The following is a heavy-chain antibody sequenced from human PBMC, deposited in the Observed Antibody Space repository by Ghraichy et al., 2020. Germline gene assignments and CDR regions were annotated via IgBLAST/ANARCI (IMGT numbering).Heavy chain of an antibody. D-gene: IGHD2-2*01. Sequence: SQTLSLTCTVSGGSISSSSYYWGWIRQPPGKGLEWIGSIYYSGSTYYNPSLKSRVTISVDTSKNQFSLKLSSVTAADTAVYYCARPKAVVPAAVDAFDIWGQGTMVTVSS. CDR3: ARPKAVVPAAVDAFDI. J-gene: IGHJ3*02. CDR1: GGSISSSSYY. V-gene: IGHV4-39*01. CDR2: IYYSGST.